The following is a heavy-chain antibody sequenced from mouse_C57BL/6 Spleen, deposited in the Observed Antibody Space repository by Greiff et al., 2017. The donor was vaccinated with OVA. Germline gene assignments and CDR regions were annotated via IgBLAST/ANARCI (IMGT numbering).Heavy chain of an antibody. D-gene: IGHD3-2*02. CDR2: IDPSDSET. V-gene: IGHV1-52*01. CDR3: ARGRSSGYGFAY. J-gene: IGHJ3*01. Sequence: QVQLQQPGAELVRPGSSVKLSCKASGYTFTSYWMHWVKQRPIQGLEWIGNIDPSDSETHYNQKFKDKATLTVDKSSSPASMQLSSLTSEDSAVYCWARGRSSGYGFAYWGQGTLVTVSA. CDR1: GYTFTSYW.